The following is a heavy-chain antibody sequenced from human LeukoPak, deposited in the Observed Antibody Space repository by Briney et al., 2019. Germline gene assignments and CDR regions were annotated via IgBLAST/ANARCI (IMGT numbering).Heavy chain of an antibody. J-gene: IGHJ5*01. CDR3: ARWISGRYHFAS. D-gene: IGHD1-26*01. CDR1: GGSVNNYY. CDR2: VSNSGSGST. Sequence: SETLSLTCTVSGGSVNNYYWNWLRQPPGKGLEWIGYVSNSGSGSTKYNPSLESRVSMSVETSKNQFSLKLSSVTAADTAVYYCARWISGRYHFASWGQGTQVTVSS. V-gene: IGHV4-59*02.